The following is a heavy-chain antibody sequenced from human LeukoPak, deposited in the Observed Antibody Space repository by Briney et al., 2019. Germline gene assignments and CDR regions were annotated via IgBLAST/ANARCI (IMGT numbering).Heavy chain of an antibody. D-gene: IGHD1-20*01. CDR1: GYTFTSYY. CDR2: INPSGGST. J-gene: IGHJ4*02. V-gene: IGHV1-46*01. Sequence: GASVKVSCKASGYTFTSYYMHWVRQAPGQGLEWMGIINPSGGSTSYAQKFQGRVTMTRDMSTSTVYMELSSLRSEDTAVYYCARESRITGVDYWGQGTLVTVSS. CDR3: ARESRITGVDY.